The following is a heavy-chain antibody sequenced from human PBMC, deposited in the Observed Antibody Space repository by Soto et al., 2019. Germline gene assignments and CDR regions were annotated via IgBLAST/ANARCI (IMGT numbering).Heavy chain of an antibody. V-gene: IGHV3-23*01. J-gene: IGHJ6*03. CDR3: AKRGSSWPWYYYMDV. Sequence: PGGSLRLSCAASGFTFSSYAMSWVRQAPGKGLEWVSAISGSGGSTYYADSVKGRFTISRDNSKNTLYLQMNSLRAEDTALYYCAKRGSSWPWYYYMDVWGKGTTVTVSS. CDR2: ISGSGGST. D-gene: IGHD6-13*01. CDR1: GFTFSSYA.